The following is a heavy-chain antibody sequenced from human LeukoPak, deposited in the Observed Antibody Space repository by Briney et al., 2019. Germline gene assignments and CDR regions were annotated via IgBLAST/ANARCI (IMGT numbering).Heavy chain of an antibody. D-gene: IGHD5-18*01. V-gene: IGHV1-46*01. CDR1: GYTFTSNY. CDR3: ARMEMDPAMVTNYFDY. Sequence: ASVKVSFKASGYTFTSNYMHWVRQAPGQGLEWMGVIHPSGGGTNQAPKFQGRVTMTRDTSTATVFMELSSLTSEDTATYYCARMEMDPAMVTNYFDYWGQGTLVTVSS. CDR2: IHPSGGGT. J-gene: IGHJ4*02.